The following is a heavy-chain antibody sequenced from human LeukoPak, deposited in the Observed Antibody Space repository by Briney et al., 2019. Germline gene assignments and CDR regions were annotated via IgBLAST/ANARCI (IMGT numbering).Heavy chain of an antibody. Sequence: SETLSLTCTVSGGSISSYYWSWIRQPPGKGLEWIGYIYYSGSTKYNFSLKSRVTISVDTSKNQFSLKLSSVTAADTAVYYCARTPHTIFGVVILFDYWGQGTLVTVSS. CDR2: IYYSGST. J-gene: IGHJ4*02. D-gene: IGHD3-3*01. CDR3: ARTPHTIFGVVILFDY. V-gene: IGHV4-59*01. CDR1: GGSISSYY.